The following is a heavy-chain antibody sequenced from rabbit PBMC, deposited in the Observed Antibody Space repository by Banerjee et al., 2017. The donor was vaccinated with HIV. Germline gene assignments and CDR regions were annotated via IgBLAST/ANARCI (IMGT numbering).Heavy chain of an antibody. CDR2: IYASSGTT. D-gene: IGHD4-1*01. V-gene: IGHV1S40*01. J-gene: IGHJ4*01. CDR3: ARDLAGVIGWNFNL. CDR1: GFDLSSYYY. Sequence: QSLEESGGDLVKPGASLTLTCTASGFDLSSYYYMCWVRQAPGKGLEWIGCIYASSGTTWYASWVNGRFTISKTSSTTVDLKMTSLTVADTATYFCARDLAGVIGWNFNLWGQGTLVTVS.